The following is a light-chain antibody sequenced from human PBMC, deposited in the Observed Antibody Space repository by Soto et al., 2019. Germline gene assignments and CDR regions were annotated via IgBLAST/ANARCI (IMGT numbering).Light chain of an antibody. V-gene: IGKV3-15*01. CDR3: QQYHKWPLT. Sequence: EIVMTQFPATLSVSPGERATLSCRASQSVSTNLAWYQQKPGQAPRLLMYGASTRAPGMPASFSGSGSGTEFILTISSLQSEDFAVYYCQQYHKWPLTFGGGTKVEIK. J-gene: IGKJ4*01. CDR1: QSVSTN. CDR2: GAS.